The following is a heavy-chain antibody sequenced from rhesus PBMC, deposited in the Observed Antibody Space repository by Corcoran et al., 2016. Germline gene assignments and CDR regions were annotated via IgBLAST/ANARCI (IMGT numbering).Heavy chain of an antibody. V-gene: IGHV4S10*01. CDR3: ARDGDSSWSVFDY. CDR2: IYGSITST. Sequence: QVQLQESGPGVLKSSETLSLTCAVYGGSISESYRWSWIGQPPGKGLEWIGYIYGSITSTNYNPSRERRFSISKDPSKIQCSLKLSSVTAADTAVFDCARDGDSSWSVFDYWGQGVLVTVSS. CDR1: GGSISESYR. D-gene: IGHD6-13*01. J-gene: IGHJ4*01.